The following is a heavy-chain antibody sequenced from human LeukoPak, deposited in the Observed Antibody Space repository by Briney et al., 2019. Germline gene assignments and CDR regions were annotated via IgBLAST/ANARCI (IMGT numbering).Heavy chain of an antibody. Sequence: SETLSLACTVSGGSISSSSYYWGWIRQPPGKGLEWIGSIYYSGSTYYNPSLKSRVTMSVDTSKNQFSLKLSSVTAADTAVYYCARDLLAVAGVNDPFDIWGQGTMVTVSS. V-gene: IGHV4-39*07. J-gene: IGHJ3*02. D-gene: IGHD6-13*01. CDR1: GGSISSSSYY. CDR3: ARDLLAVAGVNDPFDI. CDR2: IYYSGST.